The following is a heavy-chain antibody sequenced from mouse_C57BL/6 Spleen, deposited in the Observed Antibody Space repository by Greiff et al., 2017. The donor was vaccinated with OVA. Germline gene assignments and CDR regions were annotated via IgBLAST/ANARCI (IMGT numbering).Heavy chain of an antibody. CDR3: AIHEDKGPYGYGGAWFAY. J-gene: IGHJ3*01. CDR2: FYPGSGSI. V-gene: IGHV1-62-2*01. CDR1: GYTFTEYT. Sequence: VKLQESGAELVKPGASVKLSCKASGYTFTEYTIHWVKQRPGQGLEWIGWFYPGSGSIKYNEKFKDKATLTADKSSITVYMELSRLTSEDSAVYFCAIHEDKGPYGYGGAWFAYWGQGTLVTVSA. D-gene: IGHD2-2*01.